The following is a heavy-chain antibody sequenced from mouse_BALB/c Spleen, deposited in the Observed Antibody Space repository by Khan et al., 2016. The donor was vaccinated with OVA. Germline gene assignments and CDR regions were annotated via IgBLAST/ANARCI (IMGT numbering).Heavy chain of an antibody. D-gene: IGHD1-1*01. Sequence: VQLKESGPELVKPGASVKMSCKASGYTFTDYVMHWVKQKPGQGLEWIGYIYPYNDDTESSERFKGKATLTLDKSSSTAYMDLSGLTSADSSVYSCARSATDYDTLEYWGQGTSVTVSS. V-gene: IGHV1S136*01. J-gene: IGHJ4*01. CDR1: GYTFTDYV. CDR3: ARSATDYDTLEY. CDR2: IYPYNDDT.